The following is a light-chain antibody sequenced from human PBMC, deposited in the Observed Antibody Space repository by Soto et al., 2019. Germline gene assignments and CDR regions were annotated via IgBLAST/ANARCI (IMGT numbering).Light chain of an antibody. CDR1: QSISTW. J-gene: IGKJ1*01. CDR2: DAS. Sequence: DIQMTQSPSTLSASVGDTVAITCRASQSISTWLAWYQQKPGKAPKLLIYDASNLESGVPSRFSGSVSGTEFTLSISSVQPDDFATYYCQQYTGTFGQGTKVDIK. V-gene: IGKV1-5*01. CDR3: QQYTGT.